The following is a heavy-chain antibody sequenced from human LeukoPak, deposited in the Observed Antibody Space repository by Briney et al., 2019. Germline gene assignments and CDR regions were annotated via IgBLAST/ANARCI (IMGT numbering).Heavy chain of an antibody. Sequence: ASVKVSCKASGYTFTGYYMHWVRQAPGQGLEWMGWINPNSGGTNYAQKFQGRVTMTRDTSISTAYMELSRLRSDDTAVYYCAREGVATITRYYYYYYMDVWGKGTTVTISS. CDR3: AREGVATITRYYYYYYMDV. V-gene: IGHV1-2*02. CDR2: INPNSGGT. D-gene: IGHD5-12*01. J-gene: IGHJ6*03. CDR1: GYTFTGYY.